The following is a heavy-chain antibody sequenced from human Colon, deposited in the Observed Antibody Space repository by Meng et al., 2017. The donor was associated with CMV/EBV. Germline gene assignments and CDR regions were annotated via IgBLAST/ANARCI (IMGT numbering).Heavy chain of an antibody. CDR2: IIPIFGTA. CDR1: GGTFSSYA. V-gene: IGHV1-69*05. Sequence: SVQVSCKASGGTFSSYAISWVRQAPGQGLEWMGGIIPIFGTANYAQKFQGRVTITTDESTSTAYMELSSLRSEDTAVYYCARVNETSMGIAALGGMDVWGQGTTVTVSS. D-gene: IGHD6-13*01. J-gene: IGHJ6*02. CDR3: ARVNETSMGIAALGGMDV.